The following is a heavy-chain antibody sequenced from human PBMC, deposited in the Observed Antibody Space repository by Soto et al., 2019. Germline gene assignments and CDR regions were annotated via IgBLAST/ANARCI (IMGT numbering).Heavy chain of an antibody. J-gene: IGHJ4*02. CDR1: GGSLSSGGYS. D-gene: IGHD6-19*01. CDR3: ATAGGLGAVAADY. CDR2: IYHSGST. V-gene: IGHV4-30-2*01. Sequence: QLQLQESGSGLVKPSQTLSLTCAVSGGSLSSGGYSWRWIRQPPGKGLEWIGYIYHSGSTYYNPSLKSRVTISVDRSKNQFSLKLSSVTAADTAVYYCATAGGLGAVAADYWGQGTLVTVSS.